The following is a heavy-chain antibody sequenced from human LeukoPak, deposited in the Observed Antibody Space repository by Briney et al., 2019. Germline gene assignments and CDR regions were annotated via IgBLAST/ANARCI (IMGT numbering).Heavy chain of an antibody. D-gene: IGHD1-26*01. Sequence: PGGSLRLSCAASGFTFSSYAMHWVRQAPGKGLEWVAVISYDGSNKYYADSVKGRFTISRDNSKNTLYLQMNSLRAEDTAVYYCAGSRVEATQAFDIWGQGTMVTVSS. J-gene: IGHJ3*02. CDR1: GFTFSSYA. CDR2: ISYDGSNK. CDR3: AGSRVEATQAFDI. V-gene: IGHV3-30-3*01.